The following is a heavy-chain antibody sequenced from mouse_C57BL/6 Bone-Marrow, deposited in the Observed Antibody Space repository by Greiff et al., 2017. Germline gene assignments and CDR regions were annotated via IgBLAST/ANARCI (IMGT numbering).Heavy chain of an antibody. CDR3: ARPHSYGSSFAY. V-gene: IGHV5-6*01. D-gene: IGHD1-1*01. J-gene: IGHJ3*01. CDR1: GFTFSSYG. Sequence: EVKLVESGGDLVKPGGSLKLSCAASGFTFSSYGMSWVRQTPDKRLEWVATISSGGSYTYYPDRVKGRFTISRDNAKNTLYLQMSSLKSEDTAMYYCARPHSYGSSFAYWGQGTLVTVSA. CDR2: ISSGGSYT.